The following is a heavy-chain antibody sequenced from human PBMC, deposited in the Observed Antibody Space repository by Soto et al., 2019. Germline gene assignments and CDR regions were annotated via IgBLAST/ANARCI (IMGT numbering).Heavy chain of an antibody. CDR1: GFTFSSYD. J-gene: IGHJ4*02. V-gene: IGHV3-13*01. CDR3: ARAGYSSVSPWGDFDY. D-gene: IGHD6-19*01. CDR2: IGTAGDT. Sequence: EVQLVESGGGLVQPGGSLRLSCAASGFTFSSYDMHWVRQATGKGLEWVSAIGTAGDTYYPGSVKGRFTISRENAKNSLYLQMNSLRAEDTAVYYCARAGYSSVSPWGDFDYWGQGTLVTVSS.